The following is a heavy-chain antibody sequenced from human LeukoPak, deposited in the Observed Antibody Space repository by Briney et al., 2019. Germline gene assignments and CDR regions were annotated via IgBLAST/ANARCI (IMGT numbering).Heavy chain of an antibody. J-gene: IGHJ4*02. D-gene: IGHD2-2*01. V-gene: IGHV1-69*13. CDR3: ARGTDLGVVVPAAMGY. Sequence: SVKVSCKASGYTFTVYYMHWVRQAPGQGLEWMGGIIPIFGTANYAQKFQGRVTITADESTSTAYMELSSLRSEDTAVYYCARGTDLGVVVPAAMGYWGQGTLVTVSS. CDR2: IIPIFGTA. CDR1: GYTFTVYY.